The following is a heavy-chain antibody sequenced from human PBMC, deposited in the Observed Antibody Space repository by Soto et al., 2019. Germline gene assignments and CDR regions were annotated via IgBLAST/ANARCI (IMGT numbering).Heavy chain of an antibody. CDR2: IYPGDSDT. CDR1: GYSFTSYW. V-gene: IGHV5-51*01. Sequence: PGESLKISCKGSGYSFTSYWIGWVRQMPGKGLEWMGIIYPGDSDTRYSPFFQGQVTISADKSISTAYLQWSSLKASDTAMYYCARVGDSSGYVPLRYYYGMDVWGQGTTVTVSS. D-gene: IGHD3-22*01. J-gene: IGHJ6*02. CDR3: ARVGDSSGYVPLRYYYGMDV.